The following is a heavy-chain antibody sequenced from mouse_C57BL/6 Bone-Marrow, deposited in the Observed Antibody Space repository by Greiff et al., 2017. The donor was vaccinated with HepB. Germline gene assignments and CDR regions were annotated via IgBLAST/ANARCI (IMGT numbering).Heavy chain of an antibody. Sequence: VQLQQPGAELVRPGTSVKLSCKASGYTFTSYWMHWVKQRPGQGLEWIGVIDPSDSYTNYNQKFKVKATLTVDTYSSTAYMQLSSLTSEDSAVYYCASPYDYDGDYYAMDYWGQGTSVTVAS. CDR3: ASPYDYDGDYYAMDY. V-gene: IGHV1-59*01. CDR1: GYTFTSYW. D-gene: IGHD2-4*01. CDR2: IDPSDSYT. J-gene: IGHJ4*01.